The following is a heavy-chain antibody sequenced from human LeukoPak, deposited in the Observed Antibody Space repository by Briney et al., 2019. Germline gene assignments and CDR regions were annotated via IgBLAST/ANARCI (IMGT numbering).Heavy chain of an antibody. CDR3: TRDPPHLCSSTSCFGDY. CDR2: ISAYNGNT. D-gene: IGHD2-2*01. V-gene: IGHV1-18*01. Sequence: GASVKVSCKSSGYTFTNYGISWVRHAPGQGLEWMGWISAYNGNTNYAQKIQGRVTMTTDTSTNTAYMELRSLRSDDTAVYYCTRDPPHLCSSTSCFGDYWGQGTLVTVSS. CDR1: GYTFTNYG. J-gene: IGHJ4*02.